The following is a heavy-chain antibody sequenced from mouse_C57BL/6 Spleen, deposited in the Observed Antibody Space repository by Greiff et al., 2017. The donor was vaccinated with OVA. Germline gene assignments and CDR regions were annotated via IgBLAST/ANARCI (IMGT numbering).Heavy chain of an antibody. CDR2: IYPGNSDT. Sequence: EVQRVESGTVLARPGASVKMSCKTSGYTFTSYWMHWVKQRPGQGLEWIGAIYPGNSDTSYNQKFKGKAKLTAVTSASTAYMELSSLTNEDSAVYYCTRGDYSNYERAMDYWGQGTSVTVSS. D-gene: IGHD2-5*01. V-gene: IGHV1-5*01. J-gene: IGHJ4*01. CDR3: TRGDYSNYERAMDY. CDR1: GYTFTSYW.